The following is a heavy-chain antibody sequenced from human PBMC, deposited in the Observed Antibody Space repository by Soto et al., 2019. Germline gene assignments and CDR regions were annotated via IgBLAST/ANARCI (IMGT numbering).Heavy chain of an antibody. CDR2: ISYDGSNK. J-gene: IGHJ4*02. CDR1: GFTFSSYA. CDR3: ARVGGLHQGDY. D-gene: IGHD3-16*01. Sequence: QVQLVESGGGVVQPGRSLRLSCAASGFTFSSYAMHWVRQAPGKGLEWVAVISYDGSNKYYADSVKGRFTISRDNSKNTLYLQMNSLRAEDTAVYYCARVGGLHQGDYWGQGTLVTVSS. V-gene: IGHV3-30-3*01.